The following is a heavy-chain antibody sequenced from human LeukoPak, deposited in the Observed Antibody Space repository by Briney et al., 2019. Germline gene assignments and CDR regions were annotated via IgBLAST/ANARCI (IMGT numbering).Heavy chain of an antibody. CDR3: ARVHDSSGYYPYYFDY. CDR2: IYYSGST. J-gene: IGHJ4*02. V-gene: IGHV4-39*01. Sequence: SETLSLTCTVSGASISSYSYYWGWIRQPPGKGLEWIGSIYYSGSTYYNPSLKSRVTISVDTSKNQFSLNLSSVTAADTAVYYCARVHDSSGYYPYYFDYWGQGTLVTVSS. D-gene: IGHD3-22*01. CDR1: GASISSYSYY.